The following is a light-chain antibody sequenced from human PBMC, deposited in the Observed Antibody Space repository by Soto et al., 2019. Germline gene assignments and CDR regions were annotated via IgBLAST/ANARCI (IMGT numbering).Light chain of an antibody. V-gene: IGKV1-39*01. Sequence: DIQMTQSPSSLSAYIGDRVTITCRASQSINSYLNWYQQKPGKAPKLLIYAASSLQSGVPSRFSGSGSGTDFTLTISSLQPEDFATYYCQQSYSTLLTFGGGTKVEIK. CDR3: QQSYSTLLT. J-gene: IGKJ4*01. CDR2: AAS. CDR1: QSINSY.